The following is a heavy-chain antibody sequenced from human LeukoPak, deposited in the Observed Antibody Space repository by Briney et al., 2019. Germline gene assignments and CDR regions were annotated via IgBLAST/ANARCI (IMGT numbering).Heavy chain of an antibody. CDR2: ISWNSGSI. CDR3: AASGDYATTGVDY. D-gene: IGHD4-17*01. V-gene: IGHV3-9*01. J-gene: IGHJ4*02. Sequence: GGSLRLSCAASGFTFDDYAIHWVRQAPGKGLEWVSGISWNSGSIGYADTVKGRFTISRDNAKNSLYLQMNSLRAEDTALYYCAASGDYATTGVDYWGQGTLVTVSS. CDR1: GFTFDDYA.